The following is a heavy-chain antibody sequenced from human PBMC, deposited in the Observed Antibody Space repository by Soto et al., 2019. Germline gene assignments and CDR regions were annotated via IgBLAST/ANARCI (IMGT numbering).Heavy chain of an antibody. CDR2: IYHSGST. V-gene: IGHV4-30-2*01. J-gene: IGHJ5*02. CDR1: GGSISSGGYS. CDR3: ARGHDYGDYGGWFDP. D-gene: IGHD4-17*01. Sequence: QLQLQESGSGLVKPSQTLSLTCAVSGGSISSGGYSWSWIRQPPGKGLEWIGYIYHSGSTYYNPSLRSRVTISVDMSKNQFSLKLSSVTAADTAVYYCARGHDYGDYGGWFDPWGQGTLVTVSS.